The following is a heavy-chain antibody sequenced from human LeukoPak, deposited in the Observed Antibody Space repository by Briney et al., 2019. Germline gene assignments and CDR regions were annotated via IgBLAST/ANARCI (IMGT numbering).Heavy chain of an antibody. V-gene: IGHV4-59*01. CDR2: IYYSGST. Sequence: PSETLSLTCTVSGGSISSYYWSWLRQPPGKGLEWIGYIYYSGSTNYNPSLKSRVTISVDTSKNQFSLKLSSVTAADTAVYYCARDLLGYCSSTSCYNYYGMDVWGQGTTVTVSS. D-gene: IGHD2-2*02. CDR3: ARDLLGYCSSTSCYNYYGMDV. CDR1: GGSISSYY. J-gene: IGHJ6*02.